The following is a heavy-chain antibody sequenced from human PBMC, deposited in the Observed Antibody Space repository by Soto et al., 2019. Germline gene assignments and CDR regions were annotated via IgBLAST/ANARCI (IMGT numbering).Heavy chain of an antibody. CDR2: IYPGDSDT. J-gene: IGHJ3*02. V-gene: IGHV5-51*01. Sequence: GESLKISCKGSGYSFTSYWIGWVRQMPGKGLEWMGIIYPGDSDTRYSPSFQGQVTISADKSISTAYLQWSSLKASDTAMYYCARRLPYPRTGYCSSTSCYDAAFDIWGQGTMVTVSS. CDR1: GYSFTSYW. D-gene: IGHD2-2*01. CDR3: ARRLPYPRTGYCSSTSCYDAAFDI.